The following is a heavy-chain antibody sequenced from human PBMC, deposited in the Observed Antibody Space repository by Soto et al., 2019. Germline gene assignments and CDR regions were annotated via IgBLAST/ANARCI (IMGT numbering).Heavy chain of an antibody. CDR3: ARDERLVGNCSSTSCYSPFYYYYGMDV. D-gene: IGHD2-2*01. J-gene: IGHJ6*02. CDR2: TYYRSKWYN. Sequence: SQTLSLTCAISGDSVSSNSAAWNWIRQSPSRGLEWLGRTYYRSKWYNDYAVSVKSRITINPDTSRNQFSLQLNSVTPEDTAVYYCARDERLVGNCSSTSCYSPFYYYYGMDVWGQGTTVTVSS. V-gene: IGHV6-1*01. CDR1: GDSVSSNSAA.